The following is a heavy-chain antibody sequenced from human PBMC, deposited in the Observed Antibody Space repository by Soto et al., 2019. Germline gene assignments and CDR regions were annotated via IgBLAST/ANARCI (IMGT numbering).Heavy chain of an antibody. V-gene: IGHV4-28*01. CDR2: IYHCGRT. D-gene: IGHD3-22*01. CDR1: GYSITNTNW. J-gene: IGHJ3*01. CDR3: AGSPYDDGLDV. Sequence: SETLSLTCAVSGYSITNTNWWTWVRQPPGKGLEWIGYIYHCGRTYYNPSLKSRVTMSVDTSKNQFSLKLSSVTAVDTAVYYCAGSPYDDGLDVWGRGTMVTVSS.